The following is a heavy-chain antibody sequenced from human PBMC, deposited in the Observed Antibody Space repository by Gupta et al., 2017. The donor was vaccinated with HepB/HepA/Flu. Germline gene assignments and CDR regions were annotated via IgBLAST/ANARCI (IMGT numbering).Heavy chain of an antibody. CDR1: GGSISSYY. J-gene: IGHJ5*02. Sequence: HVHLQESSPGLVKPSETLSLTRTASGGSISSYYWSWIRQPPGKGLEWIGYIYYSGSTNYNPSLKSRVTISVDTSKNQFSLKLSSVTAADTAVYYCASQWERRGWFDPWGQGTLVTVSS. V-gene: IGHV4-59*01. CDR2: IYYSGST. D-gene: IGHD1-1*01. CDR3: ASQWERRGWFDP.